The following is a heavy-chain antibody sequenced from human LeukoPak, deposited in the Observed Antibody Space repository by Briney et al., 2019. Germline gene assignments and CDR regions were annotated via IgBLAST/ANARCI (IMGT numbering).Heavy chain of an antibody. D-gene: IGHD3-22*01. CDR1: GFPFRNYG. Sequence: GGSLRLSCAASGFPFRNYGIHWVRQAPGKGLEWVAFIHYDGSDKYYADPVKGRFTISRDNSKNTLYLQMNSLRAEDTAVYYCAREGSGYYPLDWWGQGTLVTVSS. V-gene: IGHV3-30*02. CDR2: IHYDGSDK. J-gene: IGHJ4*02. CDR3: AREGSGYYPLDW.